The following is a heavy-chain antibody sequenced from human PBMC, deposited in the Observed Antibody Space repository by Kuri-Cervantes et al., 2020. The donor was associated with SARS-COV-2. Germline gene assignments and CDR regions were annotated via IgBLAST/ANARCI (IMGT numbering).Heavy chain of an antibody. Sequence: GSLRLSCTVSDDSISTNYYWGWIRQPPGKGLEWIGIIHHSGNTHYNSSLKSRVTISVDTSKNQFSLKLSSVTAADTAVYYCARGLGSGYYYGSFDYWGQGTLVTVSS. CDR3: ARGLGSGYYYGSFDY. J-gene: IGHJ4*02. CDR2: IHHSGNT. D-gene: IGHD3-22*01. V-gene: IGHV4-38-2*02. CDR1: DDSISTNYY.